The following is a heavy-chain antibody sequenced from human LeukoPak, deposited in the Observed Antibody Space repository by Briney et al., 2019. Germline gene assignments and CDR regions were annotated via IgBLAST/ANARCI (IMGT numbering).Heavy chain of an antibody. D-gene: IGHD5-18*01. J-gene: IGHJ3*02. CDR1: GYSFTSYW. CDR2: IYPGDSDT. CDR3: ARRRGYSYGYLGGIAFDI. Sequence: PGESLKISCKGSGYSFTSYWIGWVRQMPGKGLEWMGIIYPGDSDTRYSPSFQGLVTISADKSISTAYLQWSSLKASDTAMYYCARRRGYSYGYLGGIAFDIWGQGTMVTVSS. V-gene: IGHV5-51*01.